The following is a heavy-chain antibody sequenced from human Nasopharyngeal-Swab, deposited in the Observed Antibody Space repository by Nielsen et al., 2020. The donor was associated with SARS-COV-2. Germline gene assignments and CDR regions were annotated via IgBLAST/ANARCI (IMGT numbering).Heavy chain of an antibody. D-gene: IGHD4-17*01. Sequence: ASVKVSCKASGYTFTSYDINWVRQATGQGLEWMGWMNPNSGNTGYAQKLQGRVTMTTDTSTSTAYMELRSLRSDDTAVYYCARDPDYGDFLYYYYGMDVWGQGTTVTVSS. CDR3: ARDPDYGDFLYYYYGMDV. J-gene: IGHJ6*02. CDR2: MNPNSGNT. CDR1: GYTFTSYD. V-gene: IGHV1-8*01.